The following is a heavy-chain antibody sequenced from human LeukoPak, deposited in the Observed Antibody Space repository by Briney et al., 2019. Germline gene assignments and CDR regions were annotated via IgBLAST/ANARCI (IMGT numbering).Heavy chain of an antibody. Sequence: ASVKVSCKASGGTFSSYAISWVRQAPGQGLEWMGGIIPIFGTANYAQKFQGRVTITTDESTSTAYMELSSLRSEDTAVYYCARAPEGYNYGWEYYLDVWGEGTTVTVSS. CDR2: IIPIFGTA. CDR1: GGTFSSYA. D-gene: IGHD5-18*01. CDR3: ARAPEGYNYGWEYYLDV. V-gene: IGHV1-69*05. J-gene: IGHJ6*03.